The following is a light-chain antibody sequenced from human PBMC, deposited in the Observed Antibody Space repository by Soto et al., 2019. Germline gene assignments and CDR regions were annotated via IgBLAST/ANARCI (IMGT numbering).Light chain of an antibody. CDR3: QQRSNWPLT. CDR2: DAS. CDR1: QSVTSSY. V-gene: IGKV3D-20*02. J-gene: IGKJ4*01. Sequence: EVVLTQSPGTLSLSPGERATLSCRASQSVTSSYLAWYQQKPGQAPRLLIYDASTMATGFPARFSGSGSGTDFTLTISSLEPADFAVYYCQQRSNWPLTFGGGTKVDIK.